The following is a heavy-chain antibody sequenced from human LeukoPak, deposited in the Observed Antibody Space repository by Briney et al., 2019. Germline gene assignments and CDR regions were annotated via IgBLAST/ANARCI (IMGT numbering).Heavy chain of an antibody. CDR2: IYTSGST. CDR3: ARGGYSYGYGYNWFDP. CDR1: GGSISSYY. Sequence: PSETLSLTCTVSGGSISSYYWSWIRQPAGKGLEWIGRIYTSGSTNYNPSLKSRVTISVDTSKNQFSLKLSSVTAADTAVYYCARGGYSYGYGYNWFDPWGQGTLVTVSS. J-gene: IGHJ5*02. D-gene: IGHD5-18*01. V-gene: IGHV4-4*07.